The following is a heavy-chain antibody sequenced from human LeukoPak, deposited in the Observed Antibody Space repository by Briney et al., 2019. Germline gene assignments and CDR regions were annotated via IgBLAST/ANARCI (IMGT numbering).Heavy chain of an antibody. V-gene: IGHV4-34*01. CDR1: GGSFSGYY. CDR3: ARIVRGYDPGAFDY. Sequence: PSETLSLTCAVYGGSFSGYYRSWIRQPPGKGLEWIGEINHSGSTNYNPSLKSRVTISVDTSKNQFSLKLSSVTAADTAVYYCARIVRGYDPGAFDYWGQGTLVTVSS. J-gene: IGHJ4*02. D-gene: IGHD5-12*01. CDR2: INHSGST.